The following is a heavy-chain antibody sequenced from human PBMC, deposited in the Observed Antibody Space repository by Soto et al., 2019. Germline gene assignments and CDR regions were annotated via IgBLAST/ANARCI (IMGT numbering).Heavy chain of an antibody. Sequence: VGSLRLSCAASGFTFSSYWMHWVRQAPGRGLVWVSRINSDGSSRSYADSVKGRFTISRDNAKNTLYLQMNSLRAEDTAVYYCARVWESGIVVARIFDYWGQGTLVTVSS. V-gene: IGHV3-74*01. CDR3: ARVWESGIVVARIFDY. D-gene: IGHD3-22*01. CDR2: INSDGSSR. CDR1: GFTFSSYW. J-gene: IGHJ4*02.